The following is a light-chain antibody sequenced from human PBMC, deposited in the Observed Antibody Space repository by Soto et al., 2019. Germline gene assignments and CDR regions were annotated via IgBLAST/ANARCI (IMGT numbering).Light chain of an antibody. Sequence: QSAPTQPPSVSGSPGQSVTISCTGTSSDVGSYNRVSWYQQPPGTAPKVMIYDVSNRPSGVPDRFSGSKSGNTASLTISGLQAEDESDYYCSSYTSSSTYVFGTGTKVTVL. CDR2: DVS. J-gene: IGLJ1*01. CDR3: SSYTSSSTYV. CDR1: SSDVGSYNR. V-gene: IGLV2-18*02.